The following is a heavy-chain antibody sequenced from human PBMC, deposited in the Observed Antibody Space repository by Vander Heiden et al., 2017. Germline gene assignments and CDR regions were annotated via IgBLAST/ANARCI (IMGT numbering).Heavy chain of an antibody. V-gene: IGHV4-31*03. J-gene: IGHJ5*02. Sequence: QVQLQESGPGLVKPSQTLSLTCTFSGCSISRGGYYWSWIRQHPGKGLEWIGYIYYSGSTYYNPSLKSRVTISVDTSKNQFSLKLSSVTAADTAVYYCAREYIVVVPAAQNWFDPWGQGTLVTVSS. D-gene: IGHD2-2*01. CDR3: AREYIVVVPAAQNWFDP. CDR1: GCSISRGGYY. CDR2: IYYSGST.